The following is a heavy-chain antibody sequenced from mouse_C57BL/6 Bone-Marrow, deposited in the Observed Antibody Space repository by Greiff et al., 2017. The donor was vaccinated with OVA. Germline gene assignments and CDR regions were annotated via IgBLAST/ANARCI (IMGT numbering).Heavy chain of an antibody. V-gene: IGHV14-4*01. CDR1: GFNIKDDY. J-gene: IGHJ2*01. CDR2: IDPENGDT. CDR3: TTRWLLDY. D-gene: IGHD2-3*01. Sequence: VQLQQSGAELVRPGASVKLSCTASGFNIKDDYMHWVKQRPEQGLEWIGWIDPENGDTEYASKFQGKATITADTSSNTAYLQLSSLTSEDTAVYYCTTRWLLDYWGQGTTLTVSS.